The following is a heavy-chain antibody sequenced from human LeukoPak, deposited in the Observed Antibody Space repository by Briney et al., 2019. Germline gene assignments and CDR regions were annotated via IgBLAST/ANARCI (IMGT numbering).Heavy chain of an antibody. CDR1: GYTFTTNA. Sequence: ASVKVSCKASGYTFTTNAMNWVRQAPGQGLEWMGWINTYTGDPTYAQGFTGRFVFSLDTSVSTAYLQISGLKTEDTAVYYCARPTEDDYFDFWGQGALVTVSS. CDR2: INTYTGDP. D-gene: IGHD4-17*01. V-gene: IGHV7-4-1*02. CDR3: ARPTEDDYFDF. J-gene: IGHJ4*02.